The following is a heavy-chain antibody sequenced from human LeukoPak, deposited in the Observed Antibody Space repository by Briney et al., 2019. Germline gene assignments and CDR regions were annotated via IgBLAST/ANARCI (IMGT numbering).Heavy chain of an antibody. Sequence: ASVKVSCKASGYTFTSYDINWVRQATGQGLEWEGWINCNSGDTNYAQKLQGRVTMTRDTSFSTAYMELSRLRSDDTAVYYCARDCLYSSSSAPGGYWGQGTLVTVSS. CDR2: INCNSGDT. CDR1: GYTFTSYD. J-gene: IGHJ4*02. V-gene: IGHV1-2*02. D-gene: IGHD6-6*01. CDR3: ARDCLYSSSSAPGGY.